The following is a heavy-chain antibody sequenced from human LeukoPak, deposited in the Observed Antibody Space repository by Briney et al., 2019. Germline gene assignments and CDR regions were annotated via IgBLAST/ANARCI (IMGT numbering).Heavy chain of an antibody. Sequence: ASVKVSCKASGYTFTSYDINWVRQATGQGLEWMGWMNPNSGNTGYAQKFQGRVTITRNTSISTAYMELSSLRAEDTAVYYCAKDHGYSSSWYDYYYMDVWGKGTTVTISS. J-gene: IGHJ6*03. D-gene: IGHD6-13*01. CDR1: GYTFTSYD. V-gene: IGHV1-8*03. CDR3: AKDHGYSSSWYDYYYMDV. CDR2: MNPNSGNT.